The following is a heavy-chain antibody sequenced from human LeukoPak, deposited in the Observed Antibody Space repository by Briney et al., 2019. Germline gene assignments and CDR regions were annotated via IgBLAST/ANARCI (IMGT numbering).Heavy chain of an antibody. J-gene: IGHJ4*02. CDR2: ISSSSGYI. V-gene: IGHV3-21*06. CDR1: GFTFSHYI. Sequence: GGSLRLSCAASGFTFSHYIMNWVRQAPGKGLEWVSSISSSSGYIYYADSVKGRFTISRDNAKNSLYLQMNSLRAEDTAVYYCAREGTPAVGDWGQGTLVTVSS. CDR3: AREGTPAVGD. D-gene: IGHD3-10*01.